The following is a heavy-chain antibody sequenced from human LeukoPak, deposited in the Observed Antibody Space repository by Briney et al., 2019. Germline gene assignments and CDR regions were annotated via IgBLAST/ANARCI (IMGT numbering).Heavy chain of an antibody. J-gene: IGHJ6*03. CDR3: ARELSSSSPDYYYYMDV. D-gene: IGHD6-13*01. CDR1: GYTFTSYY. Sequence: ASVKVSCKASGYTFTSYYMHWVRQAPGQGLEWMGIINPSGGSTSYAQKFQGRVTMTRDMSTSTVYMELSSLRSEDTAVYYCARELSSSSPDYYYYMDVWGKGTTVTVSS. V-gene: IGHV1-46*01. CDR2: INPSGGST.